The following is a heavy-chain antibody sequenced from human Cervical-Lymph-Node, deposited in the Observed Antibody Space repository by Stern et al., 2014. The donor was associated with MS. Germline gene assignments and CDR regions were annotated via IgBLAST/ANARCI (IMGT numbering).Heavy chain of an antibody. J-gene: IGHJ4*02. Sequence: QLQLQESGPGLVKPSQTLSLTCTVSGGSISSGSYYWSWIRQPAGKGLEWIGRIYTSGSTNYNPSLKSRVTISVATSKNQFSLKLSSVTAADTAVYYCASGYYDSSGYFHYWGQGTLVTVSS. CDR1: GGSISSGSYY. D-gene: IGHD3-22*01. V-gene: IGHV4-61*02. CDR3: ASGYYDSSGYFHY. CDR2: IYTSGST.